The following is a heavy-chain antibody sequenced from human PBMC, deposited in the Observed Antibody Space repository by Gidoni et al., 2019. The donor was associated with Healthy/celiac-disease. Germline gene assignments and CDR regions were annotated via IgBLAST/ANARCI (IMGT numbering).Heavy chain of an antibody. Sequence: QVQLVQSGAEVKKPGASVKVYCKVSGYTLTELSMHWVRHAPGKGLEWMGGFDPEDGETIYAQKFQGRVTMTEDTSTDTAYMELSSLRSEDTAVYYCATTYDYVWGSYRPPTSYFDYWGQGTLVTVSS. J-gene: IGHJ4*02. D-gene: IGHD3-16*02. CDR2: FDPEDGET. CDR1: GYTLTELS. CDR3: ATTYDYVWGSYRPPTSYFDY. V-gene: IGHV1-24*01.